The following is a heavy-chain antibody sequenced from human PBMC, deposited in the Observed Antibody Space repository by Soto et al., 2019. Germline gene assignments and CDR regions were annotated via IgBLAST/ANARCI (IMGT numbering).Heavy chain of an antibody. D-gene: IGHD3-10*01. Sequence: QVQLVQSGAEMKKPGSSVKVSCKASGSTFSSYIISWVRQAPGQGLEWMGSITPILGLLNYAQKFQGRVTITADKSTSTAYMDLTSLASDDTAVYYCTKSFGSGDYWGQGTLVTVSS. CDR2: ITPILGLL. CDR1: GSTFSSYI. CDR3: TKSFGSGDY. J-gene: IGHJ4*02. V-gene: IGHV1-69*02.